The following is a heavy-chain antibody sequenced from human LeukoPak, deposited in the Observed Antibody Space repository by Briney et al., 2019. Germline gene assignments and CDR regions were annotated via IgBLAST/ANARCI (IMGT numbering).Heavy chain of an antibody. CDR1: GFTFSSYA. CDR3: AKDSRSSGTGAADC. V-gene: IGHV3-23*01. J-gene: IGHJ4*02. CDR2: VTSGGST. D-gene: IGHD7-27*01. Sequence: GGSLRLSCAASGFTFSSYAMSWVRQAPGKGLEWVSTVTSGGSTYYADSVKGRFTISTDNSKNTLYLQMNSLRAEDTAVYYCAKDSRSSGTGAADCWGQGTLVTVSS.